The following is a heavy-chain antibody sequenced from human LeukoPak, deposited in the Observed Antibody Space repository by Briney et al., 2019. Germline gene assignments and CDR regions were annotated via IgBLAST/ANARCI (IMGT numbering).Heavy chain of an antibody. V-gene: IGHV1-18*01. D-gene: IGHD2-2*01. CDR3: ARVPSSTSCPDY. CDR2: ISAYNGNT. Sequence: ASVKVSCKASGYTFTSYGISWLRQAPGQGLEWMGWISAYNGNTNYAQKLQGRVTMTTDTSTSTAYMELRSLRSDDTAVYYCARVPSSTSCPDYWGQGTLVTVSS. J-gene: IGHJ4*02. CDR1: GYTFTSYG.